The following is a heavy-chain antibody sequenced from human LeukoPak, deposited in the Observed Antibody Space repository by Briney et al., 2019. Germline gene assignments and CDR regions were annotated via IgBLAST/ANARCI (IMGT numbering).Heavy chain of an antibody. V-gene: IGHV1-24*01. J-gene: IGHJ6*02. CDR2: FDPEDGET. Sequence: ASVKVSCKVSGYTLTELSMHWVRQAPGKGLERMGGFDPEDGETIYAQKFQGRVTMTEDTSTDTAYMELSSLRSEDTAVYYCATDDRIAVAGTGWGYYYYGMDVWAKGPRSPSP. CDR3: ATDDRIAVAGTGWGYYYYGMDV. D-gene: IGHD6-19*01. CDR1: GYTLTELS.